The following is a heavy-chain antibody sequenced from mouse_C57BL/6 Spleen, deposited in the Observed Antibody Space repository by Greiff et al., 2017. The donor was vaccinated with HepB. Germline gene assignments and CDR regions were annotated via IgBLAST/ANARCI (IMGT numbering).Heavy chain of an antibody. CDR2: ISYDGSN. Sequence: EVQLQQSGPGLVKPSQSLSLTCSVTGYSITSGYYWNWIRQFPGNKLEWMGYISYDGSNNYNPSLKNRISITRDTSTNQFFLKLNSVTTEDTATYYCASRGHYYAMDYWGQGTSVTVSS. V-gene: IGHV3-6*01. J-gene: IGHJ4*01. CDR1: GYSITSGYY. CDR3: ASRGHYYAMDY.